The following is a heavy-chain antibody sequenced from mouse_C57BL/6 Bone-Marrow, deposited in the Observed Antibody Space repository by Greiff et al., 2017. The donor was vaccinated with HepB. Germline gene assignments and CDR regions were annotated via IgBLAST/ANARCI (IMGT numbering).Heavy chain of an antibody. V-gene: IGHV1-54*01. CDR3: AREGDGYYWYFDV. Sequence: VQLQQSGAELVRPGTSVKVSCKASGYAFTNYLIEWVKQRPGQGLEWIGVINPGSGGTNYNEKFKGKATLTADKSSSTAYMQLSSLTSEDSAVYFCAREGDGYYWYFDVWGTGTTVTVSS. D-gene: IGHD2-3*01. CDR2: INPGSGGT. CDR1: GYAFTNYL. J-gene: IGHJ1*03.